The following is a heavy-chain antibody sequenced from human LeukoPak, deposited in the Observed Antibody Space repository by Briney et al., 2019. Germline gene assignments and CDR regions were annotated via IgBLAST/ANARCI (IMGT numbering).Heavy chain of an antibody. CDR2: IRSKANSYAT. CDR1: GFTFSGSA. J-gene: IGHJ4*02. Sequence: GGSLRLSCAASGFTFSGSAMHWVRQASGKGLEWVGRIRSKANSYATAYAASVKGRFTISRDDSKNTAYLQMNSLRAEDTAVYYCAKGGVPAATNDYWGQGTLVTVSS. V-gene: IGHV3-73*01. CDR3: AKGGVPAATNDY. D-gene: IGHD2-2*01.